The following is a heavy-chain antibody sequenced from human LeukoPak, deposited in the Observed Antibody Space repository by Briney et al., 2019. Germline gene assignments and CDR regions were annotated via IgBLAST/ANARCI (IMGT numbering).Heavy chain of an antibody. CDR3: ANDIVGATH. Sequence: GGSLRLSCAASGFTFSSYAMSWVRQAPGKGLEWVSAISGSGGSTYYADSVKGRFTISRDNSKKTLYLQRNSLRAEDTAVYYCANDIVGATHWGQGTLVTVPS. CDR1: GFTFSSYA. CDR2: ISGSGGST. D-gene: IGHD1-26*01. J-gene: IGHJ4*02. V-gene: IGHV3-23*01.